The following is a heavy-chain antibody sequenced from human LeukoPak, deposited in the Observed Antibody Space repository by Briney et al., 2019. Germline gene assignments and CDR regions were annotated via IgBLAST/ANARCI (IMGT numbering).Heavy chain of an antibody. CDR1: GGSFSGYY. Sequence: SETLSLTCAVYGGSFSGYYWSWIRQPPGKGLEWIGEINHSGSTNYNPSLKSRVTISVDTSKNQFSLKLSSVTAADTAVYYCARGRYYYDSSGLNYFDYWGQGTLVTVSS. J-gene: IGHJ4*02. D-gene: IGHD3-22*01. CDR3: ARGRYYYDSSGLNYFDY. CDR2: INHSGST. V-gene: IGHV4-34*01.